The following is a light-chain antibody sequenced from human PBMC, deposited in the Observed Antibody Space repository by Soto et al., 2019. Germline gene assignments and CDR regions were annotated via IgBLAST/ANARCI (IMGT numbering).Light chain of an antibody. CDR2: DGS. CDR3: QQYNNFRWT. CDR1: QSIFSW. V-gene: IGKV1-5*01. Sequence: DIQMTQSPSTLSAAIGARVTITCRASQSIFSWLAWYQQKPGKPPQLLIFDGSTLEGGVPLRFSGSGSGTEFTLTISSRQPEDVATYYCQQYNNFRWTFGQGTKVEVK. J-gene: IGKJ1*01.